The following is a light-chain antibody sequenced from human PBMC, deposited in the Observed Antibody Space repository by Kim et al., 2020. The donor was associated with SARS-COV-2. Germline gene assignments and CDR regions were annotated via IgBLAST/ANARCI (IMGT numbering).Light chain of an antibody. CDR1: KLGDKY. CDR2: QDS. Sequence: VSTGQTASMTCSGDKLGDKYACWYQQKPGQSPVLVIYQDSKRPSGIPERFSGSNSGNTATLTISGTQAMDEADYYCQAWDSSTAVFGTGTKVTVL. CDR3: QAWDSSTAV. V-gene: IGLV3-1*01. J-gene: IGLJ1*01.